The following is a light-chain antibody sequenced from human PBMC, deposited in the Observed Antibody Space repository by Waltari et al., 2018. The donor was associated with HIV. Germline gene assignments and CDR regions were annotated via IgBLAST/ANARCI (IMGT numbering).Light chain of an antibody. J-gene: IGKJ4*01. CDR3: QQYDTSAPLT. V-gene: IGKV3-20*01. Sequence: EIVLTQSPGTLSLSPGDSATLSSRASQTASNNYLAWYQQKPGQAPRLLLYGASSRATGIPARFSGSGSGTDFILTISRLEPEDFSVYYCQQYDTSAPLTFGGGTKMEIK. CDR1: QTASNNY. CDR2: GAS.